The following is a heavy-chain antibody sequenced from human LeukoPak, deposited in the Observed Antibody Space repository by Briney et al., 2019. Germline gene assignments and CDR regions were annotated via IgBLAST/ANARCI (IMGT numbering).Heavy chain of an antibody. D-gene: IGHD6-13*01. CDR1: GYTFTGYH. J-gene: IGHJ4*02. CDR3: AMYSSSWYGVY. CDR2: INPNSGGT. V-gene: IGHV1-2*02. Sequence: GASVKVSCKASGYTFTGYHIHWVRQAPGQGLEWMGWINPNSGGTNCAQKFQGRVTMTRDTSISTAYMELSRLRSDDTAVYYCAMYSSSWYGVYWGQGTLVTVSS.